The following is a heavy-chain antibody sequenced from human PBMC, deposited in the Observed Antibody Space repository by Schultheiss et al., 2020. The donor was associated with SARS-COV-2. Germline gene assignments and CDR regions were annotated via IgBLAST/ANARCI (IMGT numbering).Heavy chain of an antibody. J-gene: IGHJ6*02. Sequence: GESLKISCAASGFTFSSYAMHWVRQAPGKGLEWVAVIWYDGSNKYYADSVKGRFTISRDNSRNTLYLQMNSLRAEDTAVYYCAREGVVGAVTGLDVWGQGTTVTVSS. CDR2: IWYDGSNK. CDR1: GFTFSSYA. V-gene: IGHV3-33*08. CDR3: AREGVVGAVTGLDV. D-gene: IGHD2-15*01.